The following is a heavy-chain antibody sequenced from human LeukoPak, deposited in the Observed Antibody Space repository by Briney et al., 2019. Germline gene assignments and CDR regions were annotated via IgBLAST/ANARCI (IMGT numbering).Heavy chain of an antibody. CDR1: GGSISSYY. J-gene: IGHJ4*02. V-gene: IGHV4-59*01. CDR2: IYYSGST. CDR3: ARASRVGAQLDY. Sequence: SETLSLTCTVSGGSISSYYWSWIRQPPGKGLEWIGHIYYSGSTNYNPSLKSRVTISVDTSKNQFSLKLSSVTAADTAVYYCARASRVGAQLDYWGQGTLVTVSS. D-gene: IGHD1-26*01.